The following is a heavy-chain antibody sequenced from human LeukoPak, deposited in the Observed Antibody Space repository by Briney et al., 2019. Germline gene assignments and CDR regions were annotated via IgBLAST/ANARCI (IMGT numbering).Heavy chain of an antibody. D-gene: IGHD1-26*01. CDR2: ISAFNGNT. Sequence: ASVKVSGKTSGYTFRNYGISWVRQAPGQGLEWMGWISAFNGNTNYAQNLQGRVTMTKDTSTSTAYMELRNLRSDDTAVYYCARGSREGYYYYYGMDVWGQGTTVTVSS. CDR3: ARGSREGYYYYYGMDV. J-gene: IGHJ6*02. V-gene: IGHV1-18*01. CDR1: GYTFRNYG.